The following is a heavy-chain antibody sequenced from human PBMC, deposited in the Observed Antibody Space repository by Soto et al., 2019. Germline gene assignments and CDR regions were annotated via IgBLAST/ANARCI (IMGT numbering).Heavy chain of an antibody. V-gene: IGHV5-51*01. J-gene: IGHJ4*02. D-gene: IGHD3-9*01. CDR2: IYPGDSDT. CDR3: ARQSASDYDILTGYPLDY. CDR1: GYSFTSYW. Sequence: PGESLKISCKGSGYSFTSYWIGWVRQMPGKGLEWMGIIYPGDSDTRYSPSFQGQVTTSADKSISTAYLQWSSLKASDTAMYYCARQSASDYDILTGYPLDYWGQGTLVTVSS.